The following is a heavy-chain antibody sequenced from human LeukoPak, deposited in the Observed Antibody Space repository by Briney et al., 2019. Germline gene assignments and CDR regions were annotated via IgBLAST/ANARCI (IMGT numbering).Heavy chain of an antibody. CDR3: ARIDSSGYYRFDY. V-gene: IGHV4-39*01. CDR2: IFYSGST. CDR1: GGSISSSSYY. Sequence: SETLSLTCAVSGGSISSSSYYWGWIRQPPGKGLEWIGSIFYSGSTYYNPSLKSRVTISVDTSKNQFSLKLSSVTAADTAVYYCARIDSSGYYRFDYWGQGTLATVSS. J-gene: IGHJ4*02. D-gene: IGHD3-22*01.